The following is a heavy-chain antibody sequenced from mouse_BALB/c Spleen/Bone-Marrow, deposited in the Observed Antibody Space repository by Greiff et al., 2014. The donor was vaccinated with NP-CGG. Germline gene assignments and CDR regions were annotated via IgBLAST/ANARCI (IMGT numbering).Heavy chain of an antibody. CDR3: ARSTMITTGNYFDY. D-gene: IGHD2-4*01. CDR2: INSGDSN. J-gene: IGHJ2*01. CDR1: GFTFSSYA. Sequence: VQLKQSGGGSVKPGGSLKLSCAASGFTFSSYAMSWVRQTPEKRLEWVASINSGDSNYYPDSVKGRFTISRDNARNILYLQMSSLRSEDTAMYYCARSTMITTGNYFDYWGQGTTLTVSS. V-gene: IGHV5-6-5*01.